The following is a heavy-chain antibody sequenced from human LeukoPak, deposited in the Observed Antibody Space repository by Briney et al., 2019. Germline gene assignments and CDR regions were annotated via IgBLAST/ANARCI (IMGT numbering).Heavy chain of an antibody. CDR1: GFTFSSYS. CDR2: ISSSSSYI. D-gene: IGHD4-23*01. V-gene: IGHV3-21*01. J-gene: IGHJ4*02. Sequence: GGSLRLSCAASGFTFSSYSMNWVRQAPGKGLEWVSSISSSSSYIYYADPVKGRFTISRDNAKNSLYLQMNSLRAEDTAVYYCRSGGAAPGSFDNWGQETLVVVSP. CDR3: RSGGAAPGSFDN.